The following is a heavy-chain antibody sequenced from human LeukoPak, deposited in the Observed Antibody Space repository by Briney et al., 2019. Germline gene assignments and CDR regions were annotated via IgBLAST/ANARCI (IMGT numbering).Heavy chain of an antibody. CDR2: IYPGDSDT. Sequence: GESLKISCKGSGYSFTSYWIGWVRQMPGKGLEWMGFIYPGDSDTRYSPSFQGQVTISADKSISTAYLQWSSLKASDTAMYYCARRYYYGSGSQGWIDYFDYWGQGTLVTVSS. D-gene: IGHD3-10*01. CDR3: ARRYYYGSGSQGWIDYFDY. CDR1: GYSFTSYW. J-gene: IGHJ4*02. V-gene: IGHV5-51*01.